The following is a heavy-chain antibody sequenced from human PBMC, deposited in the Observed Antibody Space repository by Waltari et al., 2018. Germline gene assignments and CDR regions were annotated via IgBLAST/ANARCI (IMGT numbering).Heavy chain of an antibody. CDR3: ARATRYGHAFDI. V-gene: IGHV3-53*01. CDR1: GFTVSSNY. Sequence: VQLVESGGGVVQPGRSLRLSCAASGFTVSSNYMSWVRQAPGKGLEWGAVIDSGGSTYYADSVKGRFTISRDNSKNTLYLQMNSLRAEETAVYYCARATRYGHAFDIWGQGTMVTVSS. D-gene: IGHD3-10*01. J-gene: IGHJ3*02. CDR2: IDSGGST.